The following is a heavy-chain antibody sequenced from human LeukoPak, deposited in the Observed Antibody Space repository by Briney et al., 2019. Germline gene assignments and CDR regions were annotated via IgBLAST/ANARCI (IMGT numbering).Heavy chain of an antibody. D-gene: IGHD4/OR15-4a*01. CDR2: IRYDGSNK. Sequence: GGSLRLSCAASGFTFSSYGMHWVRQAPGKGLEGVAFIRYDGSNKYYADSVKGRFTISRDNSKNTLYLQMNSLRAEDTAVYYCARPRDYHYYMDVWGKGTTVTIFS. J-gene: IGHJ6*03. CDR1: GFTFSSYG. V-gene: IGHV3-30*02. CDR3: ARPRDYHYYMDV.